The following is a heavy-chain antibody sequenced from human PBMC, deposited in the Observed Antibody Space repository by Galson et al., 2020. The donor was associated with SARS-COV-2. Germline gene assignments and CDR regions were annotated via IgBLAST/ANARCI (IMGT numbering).Heavy chain of an antibody. CDR1: GYTFTSYA. D-gene: IGHD2-2*01. CDR2: LNTNTGNP. CDR3: ARDSHCSSTSCYAYYYYYMDV. V-gene: IGHV7-4-1*02. Sequence: ASVKVSCKASGYTFTSYAMNWVRQAPGQGLEWMGCLNTNTGNPTYVQRLTGRFVFSLDTSVSTAYLQISSLKAEDTAVYYCARDSHCSSTSCYAYYYYYMDVWGKGTTVTVSS. J-gene: IGHJ6*03.